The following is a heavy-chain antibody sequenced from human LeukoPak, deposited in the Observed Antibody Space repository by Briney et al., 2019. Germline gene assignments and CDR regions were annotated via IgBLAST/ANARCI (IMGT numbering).Heavy chain of an antibody. D-gene: IGHD3-9*01. Sequence: GGSLRLSCAASGFTLRSYSMNWVRQAPGKGLEWVSSISTTSSYIQYADSVKGRFTISRDNSKNTLYLQMNSLRAEDTAVYYCARLKSYDILTAGWFDPWGQGTLVTVSS. CDR1: GFTLRSYS. J-gene: IGHJ5*02. CDR3: ARLKSYDILTAGWFDP. CDR2: ISTTSSYI. V-gene: IGHV3-21*01.